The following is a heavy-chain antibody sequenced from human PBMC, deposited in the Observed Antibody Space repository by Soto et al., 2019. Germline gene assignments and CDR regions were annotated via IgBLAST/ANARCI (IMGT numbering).Heavy chain of an antibody. CDR1: GFTFSNAW. CDR2: IKSKTDGGTT. D-gene: IGHD3-10*01. Sequence: GGSLRLSCAASGFTFSNAWMNWVRQAPGKGLEWVGRIKSKTDGGTTDYAAPVKGRFTISRDDSKNTLYLQMNSLKTEDTAVYYCTTGRMVRGVFYYYYGMDVWGQGTTVTVSS. J-gene: IGHJ6*02. CDR3: TTGRMVRGVFYYYYGMDV. V-gene: IGHV3-15*07.